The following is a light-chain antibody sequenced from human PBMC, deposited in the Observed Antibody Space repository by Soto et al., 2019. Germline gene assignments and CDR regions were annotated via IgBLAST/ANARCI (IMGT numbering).Light chain of an antibody. CDR1: SSDVGAYDF. CDR2: DVT. Sequence: QSALTQPASVSGSPGQSITISCTGTSSDVGAYDFVSWYQHSPGKAPKLVTFDVTHRPPGISDRFAGSTSTNTAPLTISGLQEEDEAFYCCSSYTTRSTLVFGGGTKLTVL. J-gene: IGLJ2*01. V-gene: IGLV2-14*01. CDR3: SSYTTRSTLV.